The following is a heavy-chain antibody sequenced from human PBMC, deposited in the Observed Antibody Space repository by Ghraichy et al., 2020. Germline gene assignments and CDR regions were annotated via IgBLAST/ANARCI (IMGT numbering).Heavy chain of an antibody. Sequence: SETLSLTCGVSGVSISTGRYSWSWIRQPPGKGLEWIGYIQQTGSSYYNPSLKNRVTISVDRSKNQFSLKLTSVTAADTSTYYCARDRDFGFDYWGPGTLVTVSS. J-gene: IGHJ4*02. CDR1: GVSISTGRYS. CDR2: IQQTGSS. V-gene: IGHV4-30-2*01. D-gene: IGHD2/OR15-2a*01. CDR3: ARDRDFGFDY.